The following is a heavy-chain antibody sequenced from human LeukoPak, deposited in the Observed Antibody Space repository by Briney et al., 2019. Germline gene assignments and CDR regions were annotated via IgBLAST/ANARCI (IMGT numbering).Heavy chain of an antibody. V-gene: IGHV1-69*13. CDR1: GGTFSSYA. CDR3: ARGAAAAHANWFDP. D-gene: IGHD2-2*01. CDR2: IIPIFGTA. Sequence: SVKVSCKASGGTFSSYAISRVRQAPGQGLEWMGGIIPIFGTANYAQKFQGRVTITADESTSTAYMELSSLRSEDTAVYYCARGAAAAHANWFDPWGQGTLVTVSS. J-gene: IGHJ5*02.